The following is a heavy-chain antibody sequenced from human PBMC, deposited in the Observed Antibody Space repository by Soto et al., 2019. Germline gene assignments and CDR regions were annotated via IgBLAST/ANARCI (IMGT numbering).Heavy chain of an antibody. CDR1: GFTFRSFT. J-gene: IGHJ5*02. Sequence: EVQLVESGGGLVKPGGSLRLSCVASGFTFRSFTMNWVRQAPGTGLEWVSTISSNSAYIYYTDALRGRFTISRDNAKNSLHLQMNSLRAEDTAVYYCTRDASRDSSARGWFDPWGPGTRVTVSS. CDR3: TRDASRDSSARGWFDP. D-gene: IGHD6-13*01. CDR2: ISSNSAYI. V-gene: IGHV3-21*02.